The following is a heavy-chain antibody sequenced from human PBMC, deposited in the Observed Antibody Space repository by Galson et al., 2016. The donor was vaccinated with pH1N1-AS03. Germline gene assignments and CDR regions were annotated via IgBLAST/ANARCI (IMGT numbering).Heavy chain of an antibody. CDR3: ARGRSSAMDV. D-gene: IGHD5/OR15-5a*01. Sequence: TYYRSRWYNDYALSVKSRITINPDTSKNQFSLHLNSVTSEDTAVYYCARGRSSAMDVWGQGTTVTVSS. CDR2: TYYRSRWYN. J-gene: IGHJ6*02. V-gene: IGHV6-1*01.